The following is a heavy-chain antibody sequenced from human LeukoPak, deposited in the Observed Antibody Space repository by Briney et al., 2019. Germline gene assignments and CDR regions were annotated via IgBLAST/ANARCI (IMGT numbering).Heavy chain of an antibody. CDR2: ISHSGGNT. V-gene: IGHV3-23*01. Sequence: PGGSLRLSCAVSGLTFSNSDMSWVRQAPGKGLDWVSAISHSGGNTYYADSVKGRSTISRDNSKNTLYLQMNSLRAEDTAVYYCAKGQRGGSYFDNWGQGTLVTVSS. CDR3: AKGQRGGSYFDN. CDR1: GLTFSNSD. J-gene: IGHJ4*02. D-gene: IGHD3-16*01.